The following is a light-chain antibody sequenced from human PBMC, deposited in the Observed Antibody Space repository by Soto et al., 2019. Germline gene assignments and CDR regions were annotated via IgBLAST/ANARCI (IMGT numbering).Light chain of an antibody. Sequence: EIVLTQSPGTLSLSPGERATLSCRASQSVSSSYVAWYQQKPGQAPRLLIYGASSRATGIPDRFSGSGSGTDFTLTISRLEPEDFAVYYCQQYNNWPPRLTFGGGTQVEIK. V-gene: IGKV3-20*01. CDR1: QSVSSSY. CDR2: GAS. J-gene: IGKJ4*01. CDR3: QQYNNWPPRLT.